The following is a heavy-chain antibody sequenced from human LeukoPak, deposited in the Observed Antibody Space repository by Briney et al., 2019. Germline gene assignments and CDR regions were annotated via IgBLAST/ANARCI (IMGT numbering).Heavy chain of an antibody. J-gene: IGHJ3*02. CDR2: IRYDGSNK. D-gene: IGHD3-10*01. Sequence: GGSLRLSCAASGFTFSSYGMHWVRQAPGKGLEWVAFIRYDGSNKYYADSVKGGFTISRDNSKNTLYLQMNSLRAEDTAVYYCAQDHLWFGELLLIDAFDIWGQGTMVTVSS. CDR3: AQDHLWFGELLLIDAFDI. V-gene: IGHV3-30*02. CDR1: GFTFSSYG.